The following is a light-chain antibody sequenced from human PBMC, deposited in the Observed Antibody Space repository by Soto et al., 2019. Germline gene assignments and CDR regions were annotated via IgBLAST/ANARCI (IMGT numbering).Light chain of an antibody. CDR2: DNN. J-gene: IGLJ3*02. V-gene: IGLV1-51*01. Sequence: QSVLTQPPSVSAAPGQKVTISCSGSSSNIGNNYVSWYQHLPGTAPKLLIYDNNKRPSGIPDRFSGSKSGTAATLAITGLQTGDEADYYCITWDSGLRRGVFGGGTKLTV. CDR3: ITWDSGLRRGV. CDR1: SSNIGNNY.